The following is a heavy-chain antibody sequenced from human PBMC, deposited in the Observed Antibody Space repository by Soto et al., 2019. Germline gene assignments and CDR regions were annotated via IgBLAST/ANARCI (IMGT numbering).Heavy chain of an antibody. Sequence: ASVEVSCKXSGYTFTSYYMHWVRQAPGQGLEWMGIINPSGGSTSYAQKFQGRVTMTRDTSTSTVYMELSSLRSEDTAVYYCARESRPGLGSSSSASFYYYYGMDVWGQGTTVTVSS. CDR1: GYTFTSYY. CDR3: ARESRPGLGSSSSASFYYYYGMDV. CDR2: INPSGGST. V-gene: IGHV1-46*01. D-gene: IGHD6-6*01. J-gene: IGHJ6*02.